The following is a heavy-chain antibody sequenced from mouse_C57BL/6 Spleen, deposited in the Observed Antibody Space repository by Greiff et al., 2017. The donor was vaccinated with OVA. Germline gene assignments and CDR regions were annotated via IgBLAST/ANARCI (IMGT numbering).Heavy chain of an antibody. CDR2: INPNNGGT. CDR3: ARGTWYFDV. CDR1: GYTFTDYN. V-gene: IGHV1-18*01. J-gene: IGHJ1*03. Sequence: EVKLVESGPELVKPGASVKIPCKASGYTFTDYNMDWVKQSHGKSLEWIGDINPNNGGTIYNQKFKGKATLTVDKSSSTAYMELRSLTSEDTAVYYCARGTWYFDVWGTGTTVTVSS.